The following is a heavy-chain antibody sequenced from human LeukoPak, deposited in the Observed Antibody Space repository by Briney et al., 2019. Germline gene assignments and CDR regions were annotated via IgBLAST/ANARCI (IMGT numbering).Heavy chain of an antibody. V-gene: IGHV3-23*01. CDR1: GFTFSSYA. D-gene: IGHD5-12*01. CDR2: ISDSGGST. J-gene: IGHJ4*02. CDR3: AKDLDTGYDSGPAFDY. Sequence: PGRSLRLSCAASGFTFSSYAMSWVRQAPGKGLEWVSIISDSGGSTYYADSVKGRFTISRDNSKNTLYLQMNSLRAEDTAVYYCAKDLDTGYDSGPAFDYWGQGTLVTVSS.